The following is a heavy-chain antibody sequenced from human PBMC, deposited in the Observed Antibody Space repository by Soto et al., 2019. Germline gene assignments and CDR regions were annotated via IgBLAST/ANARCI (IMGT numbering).Heavy chain of an antibody. J-gene: IGHJ4*02. CDR1: GGSISSSSYY. CDR3: ARLPITYGGNLEYYFDY. V-gene: IGHV4-39*01. CDR2: IYYSGST. Sequence: WETLSLTCTVSGGSISSSSYYWGWIRQPPGKGLEWIGSIYYSGSTYYNPSLKSRVTISVDTSKNQFSLKLSYVTAADTAVYYCARLPITYGGNLEYYFDYWGQGTLVTVSS. D-gene: IGHD4-17*01.